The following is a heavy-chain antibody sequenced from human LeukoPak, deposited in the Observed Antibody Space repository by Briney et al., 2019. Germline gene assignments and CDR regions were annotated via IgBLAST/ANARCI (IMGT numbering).Heavy chain of an antibody. V-gene: IGHV3-15*01. CDR1: GFTFSSYW. D-gene: IGHD3-22*01. J-gene: IGHJ6*03. CDR2: IKSKTDGGTT. Sequence: GGSLRLSCAASGFTFSSYWMSWVRQAPGKGLEWVGRIKSKTDGGTTDYAAPVKGRFTISRDDSKNTLYLQMNSLKTEDTAVYYCTTGRDSSGFALYYYYYYMDVWGKGTTVTISS. CDR3: TTGRDSSGFALYYYYYYMDV.